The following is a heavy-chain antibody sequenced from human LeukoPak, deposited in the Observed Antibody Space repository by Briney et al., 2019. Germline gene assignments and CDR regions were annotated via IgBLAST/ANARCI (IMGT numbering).Heavy chain of an antibody. CDR3: AGRGERLFSD. J-gene: IGHJ4*02. CDR2: INPSGGRT. Sequence: ASVKVSCKALAYTVTTYHMHWVRQAPGQGLEWMGMINPSGGRTTYEKKFQGRVTMTSDTSTSTVYMELSSLRSEDTAIYYCAGRGERLFSDWGQGTLVTDSS. CDR1: AYTVTTYH. V-gene: IGHV1-46*01. D-gene: IGHD3-16*01.